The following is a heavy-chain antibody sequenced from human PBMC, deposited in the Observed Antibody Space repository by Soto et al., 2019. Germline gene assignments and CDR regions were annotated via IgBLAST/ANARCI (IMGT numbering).Heavy chain of an antibody. CDR2: FIPIFGTL. CDR1: GGTFSNFA. J-gene: IGHJ1*01. V-gene: IGHV1-69*01. CDR3: ARFEQLVLH. Sequence: QVQLVQSGAEVKKPGSSVKVSCKASGGTFSNFAISWVRQAPGQGLEWMGGFIPIFGTLNYAQRFQGILTISADESTSTVDMELSRLRSEDTAVYYCARFEQLVLHWGQGTLVTVSS. D-gene: IGHD6-13*01.